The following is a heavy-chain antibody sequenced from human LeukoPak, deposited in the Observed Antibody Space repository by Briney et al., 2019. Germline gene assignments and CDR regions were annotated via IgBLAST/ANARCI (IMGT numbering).Heavy chain of an antibody. CDR3: ARDYLYAFDY. CDR1: GFSFRSYS. J-gene: IGHJ4*02. Sequence: GGSLRLSCAASGFSFRSYSMNWDRQAPGKGLEWVSYISGSGNAKHYTDSVKGRFTISRDNAKNALYLQMNSLRAEDTAVYFCARDYLYAFDYWGQGTLVTVSS. V-gene: IGHV3-48*01. CDR2: ISGSGNAK. D-gene: IGHD2-2*01.